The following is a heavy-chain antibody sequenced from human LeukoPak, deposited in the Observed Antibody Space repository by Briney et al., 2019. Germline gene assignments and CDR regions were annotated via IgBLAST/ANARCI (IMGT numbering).Heavy chain of an antibody. CDR2: ISAYNGST. V-gene: IGHV1-18*01. Sequence: ASVTVSCKASGYTFTSYGISWVRQAPGQGLEWMGWISAYNGSTNYAHKLQGRVTMTTDTSTSTAYMELRSLRSDDTAVYYCARLTTYYDFWSGSSDYFDYWGQGTLVTVSS. D-gene: IGHD3-3*01. J-gene: IGHJ4*02. CDR3: ARLTTYYDFWSGSSDYFDY. CDR1: GYTFTSYG.